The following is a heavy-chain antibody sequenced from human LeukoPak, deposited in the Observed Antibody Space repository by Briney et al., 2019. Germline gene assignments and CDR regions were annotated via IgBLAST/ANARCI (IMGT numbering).Heavy chain of an antibody. CDR3: VRDAPFIVRATYPLDY. Sequence: ASVKVSCKAPGYTFTSYGISWVRQAPGQGLEWMGWISAYNGNTNYAQKLQGRVTMTTDTSTSTAYMELRSLRSDDTAVYYCVRDAPFIVRATYPLDYWGQGTLVTVSS. CDR2: ISAYNGNT. V-gene: IGHV1-18*01. CDR1: GYTFTSYG. J-gene: IGHJ4*02. D-gene: IGHD1-26*01.